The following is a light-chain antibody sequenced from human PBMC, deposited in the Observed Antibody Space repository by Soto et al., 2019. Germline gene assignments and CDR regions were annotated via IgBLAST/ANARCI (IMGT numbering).Light chain of an antibody. V-gene: IGKV1-5*01. J-gene: IGKJ1*01. CDR3: QQYNSYWT. CDR2: DAS. CDR1: QSISSW. Sequence: SQMTQSPSTLPASVGDRFTITCRASQSISSWLAWYQQKPGKAPKLLIYDASSLESGVPSRFSGSGYGTEFTLTISSLQPDDFATYYCQQYNSYWTFGQGTKVDIK.